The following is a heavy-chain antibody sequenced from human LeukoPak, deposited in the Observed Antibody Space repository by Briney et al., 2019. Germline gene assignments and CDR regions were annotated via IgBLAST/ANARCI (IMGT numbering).Heavy chain of an antibody. D-gene: IGHD3-3*01. Sequence: GESLKISCKGSGYSFTSYWIGWVRQMPGKGLEWMGIIYPGDSDTRYSPSFQGQVTISADKSISTAYLQWSSLKASDTAMDYCARHVGGAGPYYYGMDVWGQGTTVTVSS. V-gene: IGHV5-51*01. J-gene: IGHJ6*02. CDR3: ARHVGGAGPYYYGMDV. CDR2: IYPGDSDT. CDR1: GYSFTSYW.